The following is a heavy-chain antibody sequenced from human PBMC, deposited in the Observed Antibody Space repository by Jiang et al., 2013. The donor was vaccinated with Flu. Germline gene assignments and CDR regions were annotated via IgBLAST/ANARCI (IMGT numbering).Heavy chain of an antibody. D-gene: IGHD6-19*01. CDR3: ARRTGWHSAGWLDY. J-gene: IGHJ4*02. V-gene: IGHV2-70*01. Sequence: KPTQTLTLTCTFSGFSLSTSGMCVSWIRQPPGKALEWLALIDWADDKYYNTSLKTRLTISKDTSKNQVVLTMTNMDPVDTATYFCARRTGWHSAGWLDYWGQGTLVTVSS. CDR2: IDWADDK. CDR1: GFSLSTSGMC.